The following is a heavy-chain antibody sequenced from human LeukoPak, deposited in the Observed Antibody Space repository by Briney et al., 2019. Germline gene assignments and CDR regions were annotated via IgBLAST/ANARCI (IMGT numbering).Heavy chain of an antibody. CDR1: SGSISSYY. J-gene: IGHJ3*02. CDR2: IFYSGST. CDR3: ARHGTVRNAFDI. Sequence: SETLSLTCTVSSGSISSYYWSWIRQPPGKGLEWIGYIFYSGSTNYNPSLKSRVSISLDTSKNQFSLKLSSVTAADTALYYCARHGTVRNAFDIWGQGTMVTVSS. D-gene: IGHD3-10*01. V-gene: IGHV4-59*08.